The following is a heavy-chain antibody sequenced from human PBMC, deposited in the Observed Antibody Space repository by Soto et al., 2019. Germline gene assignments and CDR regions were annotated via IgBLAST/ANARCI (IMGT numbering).Heavy chain of an antibody. CDR1: GFTFSYYD. D-gene: IGHD3-16*01. CDR2: IGTSDDT. V-gene: IGHV3-13*01. Sequence: EVQLVESGGALVPPGGSLRLSCAASGFTFSYYDMHWVRQAEGNGLEWVAAIGTSDDTYYADSMQGRFSISREDAKDSLYLQMSSLRAEDTAGYYWARGLLGAIDYWGQGTLVSVAS. CDR3: ARGLLGAIDY. J-gene: IGHJ4*02.